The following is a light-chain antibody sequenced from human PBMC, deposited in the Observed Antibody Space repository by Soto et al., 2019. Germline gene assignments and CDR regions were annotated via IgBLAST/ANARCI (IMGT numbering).Light chain of an antibody. CDR1: QNINSW. CDR2: DAS. CDR3: QQYDNYKPLT. Sequence: DIQMTQSPSTLSASVGDRVTITCRASQNINSWLAWYQQKPGKAPKLLIFDASSLESGTPSRFSGRRSGTQFTLTINGLQPDDFATYYCQQYDNYKPLTFGGGTKVDIK. J-gene: IGKJ4*01. V-gene: IGKV1-5*01.